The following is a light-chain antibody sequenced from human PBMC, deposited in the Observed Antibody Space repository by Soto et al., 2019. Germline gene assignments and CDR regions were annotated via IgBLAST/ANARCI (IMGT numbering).Light chain of an antibody. CDR3: QQCFSSPQT. CDR2: WTS. J-gene: IGKJ1*01. CDR1: QNVLYSSNNKNY. V-gene: IGKV4-1*01. Sequence: DIVMTQSPDSLAVSLGERATINCKSSQNVLYSSNNKNYIVWYQQKPGQPPKLLIYWTSTRQSGVPDRFSGCRSGTDVTLTISSLQAEDVAVYYCQQCFSSPQTFGQGTKVEIK.